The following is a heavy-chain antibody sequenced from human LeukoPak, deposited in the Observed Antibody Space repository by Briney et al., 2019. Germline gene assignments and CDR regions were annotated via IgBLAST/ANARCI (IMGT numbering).Heavy chain of an antibody. Sequence: ASVTLSCTASGYTFTSYGISWVRQAPGQGLEWIGWISAYNGNTNYAQKSEGRITITTDTSTSTAYMELRSLRSDDTAVYYCAREGSGYDILTGYYREGNFDYWGQGTLVTVSS. CDR2: ISAYNGNT. V-gene: IGHV1-18*01. CDR3: AREGSGYDILTGYYREGNFDY. J-gene: IGHJ4*02. D-gene: IGHD3-9*01. CDR1: GYTFTSYG.